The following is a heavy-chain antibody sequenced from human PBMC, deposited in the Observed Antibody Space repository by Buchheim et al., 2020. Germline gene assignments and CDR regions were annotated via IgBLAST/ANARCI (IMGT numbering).Heavy chain of an antibody. V-gene: IGHV3-9*01. Sequence: EVQVVESGGGLVQPGRSLRLSCVESGLIFDDYAMHWVRQDPGKGLEWVSGIFLRSGVTDYAGSVRGRFTISRDKAKRSLFLQMDSLTTEDTALYYCVKDILPGGADVWGPGTT. D-gene: IGHD4-17*01. CDR2: IFLRSGVT. CDR1: GLIFDDYA. CDR3: VKDILPGGADV. J-gene: IGHJ6*02.